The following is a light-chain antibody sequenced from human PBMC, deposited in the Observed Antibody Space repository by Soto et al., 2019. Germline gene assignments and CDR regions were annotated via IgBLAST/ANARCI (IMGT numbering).Light chain of an antibody. Sequence: DIPMTQSPSSLSASVGDRVTITCQASQDITSYLNWYQHKPGKAPKLLIYDASILEAGVPPRFSGSGSGTDFTLTLSSLQPEDVATYYCQHCDYLPIFGPGTTVDFK. V-gene: IGKV1-33*01. CDR1: QDITSY. CDR2: DAS. J-gene: IGKJ3*01. CDR3: QHCDYLPI.